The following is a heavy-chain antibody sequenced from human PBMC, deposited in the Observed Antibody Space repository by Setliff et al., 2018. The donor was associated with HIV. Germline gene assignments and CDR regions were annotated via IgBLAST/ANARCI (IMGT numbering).Heavy chain of an antibody. V-gene: IGHV4-4*07. CDR1: GGSISSYY. Sequence: PSETLSLTCTVSGGSISSYYWSWIRQPAGKGLEWIGHIYTSGSTNYNPSLKSRVTMSVDTSKNQFSLKLSSVTAADTAAYYCARDVPWGDYYYYMDVWGKGTTVTVSS. D-gene: IGHD3-16*01. J-gene: IGHJ6*03. CDR3: ARDVPWGDYYYYMDV. CDR2: IYTSGST.